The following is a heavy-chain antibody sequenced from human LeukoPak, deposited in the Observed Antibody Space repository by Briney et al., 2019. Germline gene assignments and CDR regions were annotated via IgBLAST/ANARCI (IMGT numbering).Heavy chain of an antibody. J-gene: IGHJ5*01. D-gene: IGHD5-24*01. V-gene: IGHV4-59*01. Sequence: PSETLSLTCGVSGGYIGSYYWSWIRQPPGKGLEWIGYLYYSGSTNYNPSLKSRVSISVDTSKNQFSLNLRSVTAADTAVYYRARVICNGGRDRWLQFCWIDSWGQGTPVTVSS. CDR3: ARVICNGGRDRWLQFCWIDS. CDR2: LYYSGST. CDR1: GGYIGSYY.